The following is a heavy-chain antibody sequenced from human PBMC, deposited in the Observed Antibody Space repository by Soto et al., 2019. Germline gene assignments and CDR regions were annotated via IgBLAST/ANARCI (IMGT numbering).Heavy chain of an antibody. CDR2: ISWDGGST. CDR1: GFTFDDYT. J-gene: IGHJ4*02. V-gene: IGHV3-43*01. D-gene: IGHD6-19*01. Sequence: EVQLVESGGVVVQPGGSLRLSCAASGFTFDDYTMHCVRQAPGKGLEWVSLISWDGGSTYYADSVKGRFTISRDNSKNSLYLQMNSLRTEDTALYYCAKEDSSGWPNDYWGQGTLVTVSS. CDR3: AKEDSSGWPNDY.